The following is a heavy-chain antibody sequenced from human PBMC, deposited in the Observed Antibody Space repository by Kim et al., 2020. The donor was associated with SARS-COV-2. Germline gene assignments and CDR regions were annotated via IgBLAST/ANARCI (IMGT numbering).Heavy chain of an antibody. V-gene: IGHV3-21*01. D-gene: IGHD5-18*01. J-gene: IGHJ5*02. CDR1: GFTFSSYD. CDR2: IRTSGSYI. Sequence: GGSLRLSCTTSGFTFSSYDMTWVRQAPGKGLEWVSSIRTSGSYIYYADSVRGRFTISRDNANNSLFLLMNSLRAEDTAVYYCARGVDTAMVSGGYNWFDPWGQGTLVTVSS. CDR3: ARGVDTAMVSGGYNWFDP.